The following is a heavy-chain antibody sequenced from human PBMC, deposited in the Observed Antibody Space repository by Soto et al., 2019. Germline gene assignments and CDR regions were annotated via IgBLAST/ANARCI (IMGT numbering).Heavy chain of an antibody. Sequence: EVQMLESGGGLVQPGGSLRLSCAAAGFNFNNYAMTWVRQAPGKWLEWVSAISGSGGSTYYADYVKGRFTIFRDNSKTSLYLQMNSLRAEDTAVYYCAKGMVRGVGIYYYYGMDVWGQGTTVTVSS. CDR1: GFNFNNYA. V-gene: IGHV3-23*01. D-gene: IGHD3-10*01. CDR3: AKGMVRGVGIYYYYGMDV. J-gene: IGHJ6*02. CDR2: ISGSGGST.